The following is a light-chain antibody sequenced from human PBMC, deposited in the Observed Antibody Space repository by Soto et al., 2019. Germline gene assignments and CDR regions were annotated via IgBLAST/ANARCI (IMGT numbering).Light chain of an antibody. J-gene: IGKJ4*01. CDR1: QSVGSY. CDR2: DAS. CDR3: QQRGDWPLT. V-gene: IGKV3-11*01. Sequence: EIVLTQSPGTLSLSPGERATLSCRASQSVGSYLAWYQQKPGQAPRLLIYDASNRATGIPARFSGSGSGTDFTLTISSLEPEDLAVYYCQQRGDWPLTFGGGTKVEIK.